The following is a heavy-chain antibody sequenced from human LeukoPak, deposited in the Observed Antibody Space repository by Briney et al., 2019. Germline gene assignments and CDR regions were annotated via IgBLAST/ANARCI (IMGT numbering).Heavy chain of an antibody. CDR3: AKGFSSSWYRGAFDI. Sequence: GGSLRLSCAASGFTFSSYAMSWVRQAPGKGLEWVSAISGSGGSTYYADSVKGRFTISRDNPKNTLYLQMNSLRAEDTAVYYCAKGFSSSWYRGAFDIWGQGTMVTVSS. J-gene: IGHJ3*02. CDR2: ISGSGGST. V-gene: IGHV3-23*01. CDR1: GFTFSSYA. D-gene: IGHD6-13*01.